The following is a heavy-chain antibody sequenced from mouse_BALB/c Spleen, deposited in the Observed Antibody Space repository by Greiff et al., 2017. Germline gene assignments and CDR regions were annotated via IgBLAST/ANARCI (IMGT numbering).Heavy chain of an antibody. CDR3: ARYYYGSHWYFDV. CDR1: GYSITSDYA. CDR2: ISYSGST. V-gene: IGHV3-2*02. Sequence: QLQQSGPGLVKPSQSLSLTCTVTGYSITSDYAWNWIRQFPGNKLEWMGYISYSGSTSYNPSLKSRISITRDTSKNQFFLQLNSVTTEDTVTYYCARYYYGSHWYFDVWGAGTTVTVSS. D-gene: IGHD1-1*01. J-gene: IGHJ1*01.